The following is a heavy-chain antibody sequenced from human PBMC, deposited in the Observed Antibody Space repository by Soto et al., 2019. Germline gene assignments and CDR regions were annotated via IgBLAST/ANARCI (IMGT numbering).Heavy chain of an antibody. V-gene: IGHV3-23*01. Sequence: SLRLSCAASGFTFSSYAMSWVRQAPGKGLEWVSAISGSGGSTYYADSVKGRFTISRDNSKNTLYLQMNSLRAEDTAVYYCAKDTPVSGGDCYALDYWGQGTLVTVSS. CDR3: AKDTPVSGGDCYALDY. CDR2: ISGSGGST. J-gene: IGHJ4*02. CDR1: GFTFSSYA. D-gene: IGHD2-21*02.